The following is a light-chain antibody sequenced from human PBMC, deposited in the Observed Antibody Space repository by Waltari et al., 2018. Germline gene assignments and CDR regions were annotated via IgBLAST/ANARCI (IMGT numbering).Light chain of an antibody. Sequence: DIQMTQSPSTQSASVGDRVNITCRASQSIRSCLAWYQQKQVTSPKLLIYKASGLESGVPSRFSGSGSGTEFTLTISSLQPDDFAPYYCQQYNSYSWTFGQGTKVEIK. CDR1: QSIRSC. J-gene: IGKJ1*01. V-gene: IGKV1-5*03. CDR3: QQYNSYSWT. CDR2: KAS.